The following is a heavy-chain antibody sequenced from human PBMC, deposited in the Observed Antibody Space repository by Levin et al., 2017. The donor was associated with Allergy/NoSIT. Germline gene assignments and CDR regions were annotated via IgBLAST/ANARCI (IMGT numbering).Heavy chain of an antibody. V-gene: IGHV2-70*04. J-gene: IGHJ2*01. CDR1: GFSLNTRGVR. D-gene: IGHD2-2*01. CDR2: IDSDGDK. CDR3: ARMFGCDSTSCYGKGGSFDL. Sequence: QTLTLTCTFSGFSLNTRGVRVSWIRQPPGKALEWLARIDSDGDKYYSTSLETRLTISRDTSKNQVVLTVTNMDPVDSATYYCARMFGCDSTSCYGKGGSFDLWGLGTLVTVSS.